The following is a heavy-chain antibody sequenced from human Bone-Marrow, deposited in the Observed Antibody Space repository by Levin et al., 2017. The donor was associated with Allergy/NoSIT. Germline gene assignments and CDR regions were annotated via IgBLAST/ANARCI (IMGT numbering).Heavy chain of an antibody. CDR2: IYYSGST. Sequence: SETLSLTCTVSGGSISSSSYYWGWIRQPPGKGLEWIGSIYYSGSTYYNPSLKSRVTISVDTSKNQFSLKLSSVTAADTAVYYCARDWPVPARNWFDPWGQGTLVTVSS. J-gene: IGHJ5*02. D-gene: IGHD2-2*01. V-gene: IGHV4-39*07. CDR3: ARDWPVPARNWFDP. CDR1: GGSISSSSYY.